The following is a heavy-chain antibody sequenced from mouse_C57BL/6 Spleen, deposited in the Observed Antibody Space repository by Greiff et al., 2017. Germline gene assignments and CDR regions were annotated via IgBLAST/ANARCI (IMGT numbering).Heavy chain of an antibody. Sequence: EVQLQQSGPELVKPGASVKIPCKASGYTFTDYNMDWVKQGHGKCLEWIGDINPNNGGTIYNQKFKGKATLTVDKSSSTAYLQVRSLTSEDTAVYYCARRRAYYSKYVYFDYWGQGTTLTVSS. V-gene: IGHV1-18*01. J-gene: IGHJ2*01. CDR1: GYTFTDYN. CDR3: ARRRAYYSKYVYFDY. D-gene: IGHD2-5*01. CDR2: INPNNGGT.